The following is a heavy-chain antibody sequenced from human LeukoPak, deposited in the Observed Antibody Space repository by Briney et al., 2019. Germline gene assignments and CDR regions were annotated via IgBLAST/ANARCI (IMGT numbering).Heavy chain of an antibody. J-gene: IGHJ4*02. Sequence: SETLSLTCTVSGGSISSYYWSWIRQPPGKGLEWIGYIYYSGSTNYNPSLKSRVTISVDTSKNQFSLKLSSVTAADTAVYYCARVRHPRLRYFDWFLYYFDYWGQGTLVTVSS. CDR1: GGSISSYY. V-gene: IGHV4-59*12. CDR3: ARVRHPRLRYFDWFLYYFDY. CDR2: IYYSGST. D-gene: IGHD3-9*01.